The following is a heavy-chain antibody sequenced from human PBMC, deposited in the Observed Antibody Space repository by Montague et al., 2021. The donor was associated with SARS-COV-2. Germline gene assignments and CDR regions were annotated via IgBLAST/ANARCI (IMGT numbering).Heavy chain of an antibody. J-gene: IGHJ4*02. Sequence: CAISGDSVAELRRTSGEHTSAPQTQSKFVCRPYHGTKRYSDYAPSVRGRLTVNPDASKNEFSLELNYVTPEDTAVYYCVRYSGLFYFDFWGQGTLVTVSS. D-gene: IGHD6-19*01. V-gene: IGHV6-1*01. CDR2: PYHGTKRYS. CDR3: VRYSGLFYFDF. CDR1: GDSVAELRRT.